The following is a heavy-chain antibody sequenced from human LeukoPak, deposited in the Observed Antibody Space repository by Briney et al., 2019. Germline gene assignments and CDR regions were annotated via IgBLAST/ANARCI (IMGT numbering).Heavy chain of an antibody. CDR3: ARGRDGYNFLNRGEYYYFDY. J-gene: IGHJ4*02. CDR1: GGSFSGYY. Sequence: SPSETLSLTCAVYGGSFSGYYWSWIRQPPGKGLEWIGEISHSGSTNYNPSLKSRVTISVDTSKNQFSLKLNSVTAADTAVYYCARGRDGYNFLNRGEYYYFDYWGQGALVTVSS. D-gene: IGHD5-24*01. CDR2: ISHSGST. V-gene: IGHV4-34*01.